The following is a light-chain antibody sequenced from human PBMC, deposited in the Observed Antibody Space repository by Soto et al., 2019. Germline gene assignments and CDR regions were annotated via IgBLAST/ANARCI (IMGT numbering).Light chain of an antibody. CDR1: QSINNR. J-gene: IGKJ1*01. CDR2: DAS. Sequence: IQMTQSPSTLSASIGDRVTITCRASQSINNRLAWYQQMPGKAPNLLIYDASSLESGVPSRFRGSGSETEFTLTISGLQPDDFATYYCHQYDGWWTFGQGTKVDI. CDR3: HQYDGWWT. V-gene: IGKV1-5*01.